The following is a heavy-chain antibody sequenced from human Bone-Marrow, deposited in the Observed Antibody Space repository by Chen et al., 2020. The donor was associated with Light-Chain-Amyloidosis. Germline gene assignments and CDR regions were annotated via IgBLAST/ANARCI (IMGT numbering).Heavy chain of an antibody. J-gene: IGHJ4*02. Sequence: TSLRLSXXXSGFTXRNQGMHWVCQAPGKGLEWLAVIWYDGSNKYYADSVKGRFTISRDNSKNTLYLQVNXXXXXXXXXXYCXXXQGTSGNGDRRGYFDYWGQGALVTVSS. CDR3: XXXQGTSGNGDRRGYFDY. CDR1: GFTXRNQG. D-gene: IGHD1-1*01. V-gene: IGHV3-33*01. CDR2: IWYDGSNK.